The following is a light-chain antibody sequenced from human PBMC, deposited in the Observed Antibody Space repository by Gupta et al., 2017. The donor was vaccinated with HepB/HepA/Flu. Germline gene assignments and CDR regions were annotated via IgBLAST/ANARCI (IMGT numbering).Light chain of an antibody. CDR3: QAWDSGVV. J-gene: IGLJ2*01. V-gene: IGLV3-1*01. CDR1: KLGDRN. Sequence: YELIQPPSVSVSPGQTASINCSGDKLGDRNVCWYQQKPGQSPVLIIYQDKRRPSGIPERFSGSRSGSTATLIISGTQAMDEADYYCQAWDSGVVFGGGTKLTVL. CDR2: QDK.